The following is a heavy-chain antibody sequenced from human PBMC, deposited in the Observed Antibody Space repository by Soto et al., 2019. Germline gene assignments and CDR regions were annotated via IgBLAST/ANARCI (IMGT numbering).Heavy chain of an antibody. V-gene: IGHV3-23*01. J-gene: IGHJ4*02. CDR3: ARRGSGSYYDY. D-gene: IGHD1-26*01. Sequence: EVQLLESGGGLVQPGGSLRLSCAASGFTFSSYDMRWVRQAPGKGLEWVSAISGSGDSTYYADSVKGRFTISRDNSKSTLYLQMNSLRAEDTAVYYCARRGSGSYYDYWGQGTLVTVSS. CDR1: GFTFSSYD. CDR2: ISGSGDST.